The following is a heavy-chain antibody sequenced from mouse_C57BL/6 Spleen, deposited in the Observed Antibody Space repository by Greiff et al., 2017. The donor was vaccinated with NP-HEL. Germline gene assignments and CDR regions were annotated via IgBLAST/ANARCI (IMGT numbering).Heavy chain of an antibody. CDR1: GFTFSDYG. CDR2: ISSGSSTI. J-gene: IGHJ2*01. D-gene: IGHD1-1*01. CDR3: ARLSSTYYLDY. V-gene: IGHV5-17*01. Sequence: EVQGVESGGGLVKPGGSLKLSCAASGFTFSDYGMHWVRQAPEKGLEWVAYISSGSSTIYYADTVKGRFTISRDNAKNTLFRQMTSLRSEDTAMYYCARLSSTYYLDYWGQSTTLTVSS.